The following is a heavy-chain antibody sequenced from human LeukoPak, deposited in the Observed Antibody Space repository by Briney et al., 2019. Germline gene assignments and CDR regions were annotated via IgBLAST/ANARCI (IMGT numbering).Heavy chain of an antibody. J-gene: IGHJ3*02. CDR1: GYTFTGYY. CDR3: ARAMITFGGEDAFDI. CDR2: INPNSGGT. V-gene: IGHV1-2*02. D-gene: IGHD3-16*01. Sequence: GASVKVSCKASGYTFTGYYMHWVRQAPGQGLEWVGWINPNSGGTNYAQKFQGRVTMTRDTSISTAYMELSRLRSDDTAVYYCARAMITFGGEDAFDIWGRGTMVTVSS.